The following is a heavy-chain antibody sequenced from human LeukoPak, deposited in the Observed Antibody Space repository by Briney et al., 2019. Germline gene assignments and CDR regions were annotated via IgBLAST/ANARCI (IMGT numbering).Heavy chain of an antibody. Sequence: GGSLRLSCAASGFSFNNAWMNWGRQAPGKGLEWVSGISGSGDNTYYADSVKGRFTISGDNSKNTLYVQVNSLGTEDTAAYYCAKGSYYDSSGSFYFDYWGQGTLVTVSS. CDR1: GFSFNNAW. CDR3: AKGSYYDSSGSFYFDY. D-gene: IGHD3-22*01. V-gene: IGHV3-23*01. CDR2: ISGSGDNT. J-gene: IGHJ4*02.